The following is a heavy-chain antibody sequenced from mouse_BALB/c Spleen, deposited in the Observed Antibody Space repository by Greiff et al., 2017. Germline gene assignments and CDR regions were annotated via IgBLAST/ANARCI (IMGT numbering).Heavy chain of an antibody. CDR2: IWTGGGT. V-gene: IGHV2-9-2*01. D-gene: IGHD2-4*01. CDR1: GFSLTSYD. J-gene: IGHJ4*01. Sequence: QVQLKESGPGLVAPSQSLSITCTVSGFSLTSYDISWIRQPPGKGLEWLGVIWTGGGTNYNSAFMSRLSISKDNSKSQVFLKMNSLQTDDTARYYCATPYDYDLAMDYGGQGTSVTVSS. CDR3: ATPYDYDLAMDY.